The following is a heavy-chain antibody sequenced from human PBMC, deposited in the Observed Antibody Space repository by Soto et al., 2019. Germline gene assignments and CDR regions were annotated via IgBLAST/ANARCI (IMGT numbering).Heavy chain of an antibody. D-gene: IGHD2-15*01. CDR2: SSYSGST. CDR1: GGSMSSYY. J-gene: IGHJ4*02. CDR3: ARADPDASVGY. V-gene: IGHV4-59*01. Sequence: PSETLSLSCTVSGGSMSSYYWTWVRQSPGRGLEWIGYSSYSGSTYYNPSLKSRVTISADTSKNQFSLRMNSMTAADTAVYDCARADPDASVGYWGPGTLVTVSS.